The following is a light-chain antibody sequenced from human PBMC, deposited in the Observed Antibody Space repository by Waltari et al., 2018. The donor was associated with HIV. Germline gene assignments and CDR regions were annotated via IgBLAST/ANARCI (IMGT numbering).Light chain of an antibody. CDR2: SAT. CDR3: EQIYTFPLFS. J-gene: IGKJ3*01. Sequence: DIQLTQSPSPLSASVGDRATLTCRASQTIGDYVNWYQQKPGKPPKLLIYSATSLQPGVPSRFSGSGSGTDFALTISSLQPEDFAIYYCEQIYTFPLFSFGPGTKVDIK. CDR1: QTIGDY. V-gene: IGKV1-39*01.